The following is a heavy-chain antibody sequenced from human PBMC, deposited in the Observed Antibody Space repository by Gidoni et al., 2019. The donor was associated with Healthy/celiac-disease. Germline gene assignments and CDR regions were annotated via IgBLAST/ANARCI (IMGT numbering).Heavy chain of an antibody. J-gene: IGHJ4*02. D-gene: IGHD4-17*01. CDR3: ARGRYGGNSGYFDY. V-gene: IGHV3-48*03. Sequence: EVQLVESGGGLVPPGGSLRLSCAASGFTFSSYEMNWVRQAPGKGLEWVSYISSSGSTIYYADSVKGRFTISRDNAKNSLYLQMNSLRAEDTAVYYCARGRYGGNSGYFDYWGQGTLVTVSS. CDR2: ISSSGSTI. CDR1: GFTFSSYE.